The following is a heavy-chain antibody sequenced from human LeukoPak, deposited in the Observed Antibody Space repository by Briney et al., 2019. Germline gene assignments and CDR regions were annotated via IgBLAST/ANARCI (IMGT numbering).Heavy chain of an antibody. CDR1: GYTFTGYY. Sequence: ASVKVSCKASGYTFTGYYMHWVRQATGQGLEWMGWINPNSCGTNYAQKFQGRVTMTRDTSISTAYMELSRLRSDDTAVYYCARGGDGYNLDYYYYMDVWGKGTTVTVSS. D-gene: IGHD5-24*01. J-gene: IGHJ6*03. CDR2: INPNSCGT. CDR3: ARGGDGYNLDYYYYMDV. V-gene: IGHV1-2*02.